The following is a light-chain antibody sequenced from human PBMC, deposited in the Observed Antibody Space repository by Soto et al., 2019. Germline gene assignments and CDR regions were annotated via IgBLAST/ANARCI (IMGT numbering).Light chain of an antibody. CDR2: DAS. V-gene: IGKV3-15*01. CDR3: QQYNNWPQT. Sequence: TMITQAPDTLSVSLGERATLSRRASQSLRSSLAWYQQKPGQAPRLLIYDASTRATGIPARFSGSGSGTDFTLTISGLQSEDFAVYYCQQYNNWPQTFGQGTKVDIK. J-gene: IGKJ1*01. CDR1: QSLRSS.